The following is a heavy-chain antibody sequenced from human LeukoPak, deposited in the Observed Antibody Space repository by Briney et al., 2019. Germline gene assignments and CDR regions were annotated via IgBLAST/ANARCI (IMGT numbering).Heavy chain of an antibody. Sequence: PSETLSLTCAVYGGSFSGYYWSWIRQPPGKGLEWIGEINHSGSTNYNPSLKSRVTISVDTSKNQFSLKLSSVTAADTAVYYCARQGQHYYGSGSYYHRDNWFDPWGQGTLVTVSS. J-gene: IGHJ5*02. CDR3: ARQGQHYYGSGSYYHRDNWFDP. V-gene: IGHV4-34*01. CDR1: GGSFSGYY. D-gene: IGHD3-10*01. CDR2: INHSGST.